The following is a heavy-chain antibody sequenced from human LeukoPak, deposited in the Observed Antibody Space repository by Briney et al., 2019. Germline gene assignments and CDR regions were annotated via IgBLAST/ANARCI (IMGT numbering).Heavy chain of an antibody. CDR1: GGTISSYA. CDR2: IIPILGIA. V-gene: IGHV1-69*04. J-gene: IGHJ4*02. Sequence: SVKVSCKASGGTISSYAISWVRQAPGQGLEWMGRIIPILGIANYVQKFQGRVTITADKSTSTAYMELSSLRSEDTAVYYCARVLGEDSVVSFMFDYWGQGTLVTVSS. CDR3: ARVLGEDSVVSFMFDY. D-gene: IGHD3-16*01.